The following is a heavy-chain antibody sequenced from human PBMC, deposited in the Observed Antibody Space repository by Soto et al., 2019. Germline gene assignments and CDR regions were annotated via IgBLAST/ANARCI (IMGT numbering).Heavy chain of an antibody. V-gene: IGHV3-30*18. Sequence: QVQLVESGGGVVQPGRSLRLSCAASGFTFSNYGMHWVRQAPGKGLVWVTVISYDGSHKYYADSVKGRFTISRDNSKNTLYPQMNSLRAEDTAVYYCAKRRGDYSNYIWAMDVWGQGTTVTVSS. CDR1: GFTFSNYG. D-gene: IGHD4-4*01. CDR3: AKRRGDYSNYIWAMDV. CDR2: ISYDGSHK. J-gene: IGHJ6*02.